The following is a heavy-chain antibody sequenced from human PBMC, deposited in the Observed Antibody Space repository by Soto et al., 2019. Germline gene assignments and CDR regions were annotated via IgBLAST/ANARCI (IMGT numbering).Heavy chain of an antibody. J-gene: IGHJ4*02. Sequence: GESLKISCKGSEYRFNSYWIAWVRQMPGKGLEWMGIIYPGDSDTTYSPSFQGHVTISVDKSINTAYLQWTSLKASDSAMYYCTRHEARRAAARRPFDYWGQGTLVTVSS. V-gene: IGHV5-51*01. CDR1: EYRFNSYW. CDR3: TRHEARRAAARRPFDY. D-gene: IGHD6-13*01. CDR2: IYPGDSDT.